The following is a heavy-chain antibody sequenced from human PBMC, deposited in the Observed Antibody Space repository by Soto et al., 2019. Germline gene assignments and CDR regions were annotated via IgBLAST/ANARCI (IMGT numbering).Heavy chain of an antibody. CDR2: ISAYNGNT. CDR1: GYTFTSYG. CDR3: APGRDYKHGTRNDY. Sequence: ASVKVSCKASGYTFTSYGISWVRQAPGQGLEWMGWISAYNGNTNYAQKLQGRVTMTTDKYTSTAYMELRSLRSDATAVYYRAPGRDYKHGTRNDYWGPRHLVTVSS. V-gene: IGHV1-18*01. J-gene: IGHJ4*02. D-gene: IGHD1-1*01.